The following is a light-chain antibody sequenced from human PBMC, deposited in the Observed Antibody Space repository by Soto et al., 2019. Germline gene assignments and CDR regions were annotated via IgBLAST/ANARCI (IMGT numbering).Light chain of an antibody. Sequence: QLVLTQSPSASASLGASVTLTCTLSSGHTSYAIAWHQQQPEKGPRYLMKVNNDGTHNKGDGIPDRFSGSSSGAERSLSISSLQSEDEADYYCQAWGPGIVVFGGGTKLTVL. CDR1: SGHTSYA. CDR3: QAWGPGIVV. CDR2: VNNDGTH. V-gene: IGLV4-69*01. J-gene: IGLJ2*01.